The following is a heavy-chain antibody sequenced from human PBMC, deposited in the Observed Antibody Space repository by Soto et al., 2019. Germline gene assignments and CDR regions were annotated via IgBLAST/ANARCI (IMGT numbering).Heavy chain of an antibody. V-gene: IGHV4-34*01. J-gene: IGHJ5*02. CDR1: GGSFSGYY. D-gene: IGHD2-8*01. Sequence: QVQLQQWGAGLLKPSETLSLTCAVYGGSFSGYYWRWIRKPPGKGLEWIGEINHSGSTNYNPSLKSRVTISVDTSKNQFSLKLSSVTAADTAVYYWARGRHLFEYIVLMVYASGKNWFDPWGQGTLVTVSS. CDR2: INHSGST. CDR3: ARGRHLFEYIVLMVYASGKNWFDP.